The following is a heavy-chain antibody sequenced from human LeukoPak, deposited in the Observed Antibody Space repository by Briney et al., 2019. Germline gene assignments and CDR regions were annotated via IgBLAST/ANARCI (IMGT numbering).Heavy chain of an antibody. CDR3: ARDITMVSYDY. V-gene: IGHV1-18*01. CDR2: ISAYNGNT. D-gene: IGHD3-10*01. CDR1: GYTFSSCG. J-gene: IGHJ4*02. Sequence: ASVKVSCKASGYTFSSCGIAWVRQAPGQGLEWMGWISAYNGNTNYAQKLQGRVTMTTDTSTSTAYMELSRLRSDDTAVYYCARDITMVSYDYWGQGTLVTVSS.